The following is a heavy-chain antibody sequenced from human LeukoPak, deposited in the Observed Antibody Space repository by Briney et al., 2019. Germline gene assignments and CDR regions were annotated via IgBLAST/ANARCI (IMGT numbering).Heavy chain of an antibody. CDR2: TYYRSKWSN. D-gene: IGHD6-25*01. CDR1: GDSVSSNIAS. J-gene: IGHJ5*01. V-gene: IGHV6-1*01. CDR3: ARDPDSGNEWGPFDS. Sequence: SQALSLTCAVSGDSVSSNIASWKWIRQSPSGALEWLGRTYYRSKWSNTYAGSVKSRITINPDTSKNEFSLQLHSVTPEDTAVYFCARDPDSGNEWGPFDSWGQRTLVTVSS.